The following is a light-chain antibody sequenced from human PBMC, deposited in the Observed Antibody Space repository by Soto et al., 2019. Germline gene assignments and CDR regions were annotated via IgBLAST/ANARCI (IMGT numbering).Light chain of an antibody. J-gene: IGKJ1*01. CDR2: GAS. Sequence: IVLTQSPGTLSLSPGERATLSCRASQSVSSSYLAWYQQKPGQAPRLLIYGASSRATGIPDRFSGSGSGTDFTLTISRLEPEDFAMYYCQQYGGSPTWTFGQGTKVDIK. V-gene: IGKV3-20*01. CDR1: QSVSSSY. CDR3: QQYGGSPTWT.